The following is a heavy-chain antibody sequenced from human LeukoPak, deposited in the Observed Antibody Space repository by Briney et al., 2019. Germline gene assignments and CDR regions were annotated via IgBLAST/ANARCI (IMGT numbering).Heavy chain of an antibody. Sequence: SGGSQRLSCAASGFTFAHAWMNWVRQPPGKGLEWVGRIKSKTDGGTTDYAAPVKGRFTISRDDSKNTLYLQMNSLTTEDTAVFYCSTDRYYYDSSPRYWGQGTLVTVSS. J-gene: IGHJ4*02. V-gene: IGHV3-15*07. CDR1: GFTFAHAW. CDR3: STDRYYYDSSPRY. CDR2: IKSKTDGGTT. D-gene: IGHD3-22*01.